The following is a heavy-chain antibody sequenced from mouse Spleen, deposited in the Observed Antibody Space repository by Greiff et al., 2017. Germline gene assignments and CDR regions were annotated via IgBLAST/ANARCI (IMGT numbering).Heavy chain of an antibody. D-gene: IGHD1-1*01. CDR1: GYTFTEYT. V-gene: IGHV1-62-2*01. CDR3: ARHGTTVVADYYAMDY. CDR2: IYPGSGSI. Sequence: VQLQQSGAELVKPGASVKLSCKASGYTFTEYTIHWVKQRPGQGLEWIGWIYPGSGSIKYNEKFKDKATLTADKSSSTAYMELSRLTSEDSAVYFCARHGTTVVADYYAMDYWGPGTSVTVSS. J-gene: IGHJ4*01.